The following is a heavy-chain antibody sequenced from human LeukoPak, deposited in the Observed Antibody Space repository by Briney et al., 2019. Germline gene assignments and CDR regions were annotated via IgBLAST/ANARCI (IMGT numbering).Heavy chain of an antibody. Sequence: GGSLRLSCAASGFTFSSYSMNWVRQAPGKGLEWVSSISSSSSYIYYADSVKGRFTISRDNAKNSLYLQMNSLRAEDTAVYYCARDAYYDYVWESYPPFDYWGQGTLVTVSS. D-gene: IGHD3-16*02. CDR1: GFTFSSYS. CDR3: ARDAYYDYVWESYPPFDY. J-gene: IGHJ4*02. V-gene: IGHV3-21*01. CDR2: ISSSSSYI.